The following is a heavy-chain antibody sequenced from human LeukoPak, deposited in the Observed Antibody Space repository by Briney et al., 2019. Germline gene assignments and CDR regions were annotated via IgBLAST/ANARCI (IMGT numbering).Heavy chain of an antibody. D-gene: IGHD6-13*01. CDR3: ARVGAAAGGSNWFDP. Sequence: GGSLRLSCAASGFTVSSNYMSWVRQAPGKGLEWVSVIYSGGSTYYADSVKGRFTISRDNSKNTLYLQMNSLRAEDTAVYYCARVGAAAGGSNWFDPWGQGTLVTVCS. V-gene: IGHV3-53*01. J-gene: IGHJ5*02. CDR1: GFTVSSNY. CDR2: IYSGGST.